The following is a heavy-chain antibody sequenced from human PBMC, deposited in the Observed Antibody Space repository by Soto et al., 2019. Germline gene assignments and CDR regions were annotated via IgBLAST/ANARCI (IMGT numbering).Heavy chain of an antibody. CDR3: ARGEYYYGSGSYSIRFDP. V-gene: IGHV4-59*01. CDR1: GGSISSYY. CDR2: IYYSGST. D-gene: IGHD3-10*01. Sequence: SETLSLTCTVSGGSISSYYWSWIRQPPGKGLEWIGYIYYSGSTNYNPSLKSRVTISVDTSKNHFSLKLSSVTAADTAVYYCARGEYYYGSGSYSIRFDPWGQGTLVTVSS. J-gene: IGHJ5*02.